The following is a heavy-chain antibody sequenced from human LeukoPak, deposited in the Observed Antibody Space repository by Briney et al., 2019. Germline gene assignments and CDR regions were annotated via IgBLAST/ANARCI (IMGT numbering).Heavy chain of an antibody. CDR3: AKVPITMVRGVHNSYFDY. V-gene: IGHV3-7*03. CDR1: GSTFSSIW. D-gene: IGHD3-10*01. CDR2: IQPDGSEQ. J-gene: IGHJ4*02. Sequence: PGGSLRLSCVASGSTFSSIWMSWVRQAPGKGLEWVGNIQPDGSEQYPVGSVKGRFTISRDNARNSLYLLMNSLRAEYTAVYYCAKVPITMVRGVHNSYFDYWGQGTLVTVSS.